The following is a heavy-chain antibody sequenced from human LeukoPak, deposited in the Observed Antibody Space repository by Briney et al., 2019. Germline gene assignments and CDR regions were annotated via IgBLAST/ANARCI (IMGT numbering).Heavy chain of an antibody. CDR1: GFTFSDYY. D-gene: IGHD1-26*01. Sequence: GSLRLSCAASGFTFSDYYMSWIRQAPGKGLEWVGFIRSKAYGATTEYAASLKDRFTISRDDSKSIAYLQVNSLKTEDTAVYYCTRILLKWELPGSDAFDIWGEGTMVTVSS. J-gene: IGHJ3*02. CDR3: TRILLKWELPGSDAFDI. V-gene: IGHV3-49*03. CDR2: IRSKAYGATT.